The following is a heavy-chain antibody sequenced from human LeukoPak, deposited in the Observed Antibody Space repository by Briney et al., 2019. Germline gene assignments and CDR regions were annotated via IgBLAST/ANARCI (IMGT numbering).Heavy chain of an antibody. D-gene: IGHD3-16*01. CDR2: IYYSGST. CDR1: GGSISSYY. J-gene: IGHJ4*02. V-gene: IGHV4-59*12. Sequence: SETLSLTRTVSGGSISSYYWSWIRQPPGKGLEWIGYIYYSGSTNYNPSLKGRVTISIDTSKNQFSLKLSSVTAADTAVYYCARGLSPWGFDYWGQGTLVTVSS. CDR3: ARGLSPWGFDY.